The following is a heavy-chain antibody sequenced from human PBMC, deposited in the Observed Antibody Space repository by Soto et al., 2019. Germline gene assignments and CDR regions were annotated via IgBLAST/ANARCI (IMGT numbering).Heavy chain of an antibody. J-gene: IGHJ5*02. CDR3: AKNQGVELVPLATVDWFDP. Sequence: GGSLRLSCAASGFIFENFGMSWVRQSPGKGLEWISSISVSGFKKYYADSVKGRFTISRDNSKSTVYLELNNLSAEDTAVYHCAKNQGVELVPLATVDWFDPWGQGSVVTVSS. V-gene: IGHV3-23*01. CDR1: GFIFENFG. D-gene: IGHD1-26*01. CDR2: ISVSGFKK.